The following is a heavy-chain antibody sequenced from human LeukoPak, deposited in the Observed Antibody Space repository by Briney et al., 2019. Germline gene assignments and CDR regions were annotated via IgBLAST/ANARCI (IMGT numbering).Heavy chain of an antibody. CDR3: ARPYCSSTSCYMAFAFDI. Sequence: PSETLSLTCTLSGGSLSSSSYYWGWIRQHPGKGLECLGRIFYSGSTYYNPSLTSRGTISVDTSKNQYSLKLSTVTAADTAVYYCARPYCSSTSCYMAFAFDIWGQGTMVTVSS. D-gene: IGHD2-2*02. V-gene: IGHV4-39*01. J-gene: IGHJ3*02. CDR1: GGSLSSSSYY. CDR2: IFYSGST.